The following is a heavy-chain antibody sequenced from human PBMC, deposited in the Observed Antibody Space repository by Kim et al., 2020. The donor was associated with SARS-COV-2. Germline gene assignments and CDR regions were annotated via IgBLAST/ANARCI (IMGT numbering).Heavy chain of an antibody. D-gene: IGHD1-26*01. J-gene: IGHJ4*02. Sequence: GGSLRLSCAASGFTFSSYGMHWVRQAPGKGLEWVAVISYDGSNKYYADSVKGRFTISRDNSKNTLYLQMNSLRAEDTAVYYCAKKGFESGSYSTGFDYWGQGTLVTVSS. CDR3: AKKGFESGSYSTGFDY. CDR1: GFTFSSYG. V-gene: IGHV3-30*18. CDR2: ISYDGSNK.